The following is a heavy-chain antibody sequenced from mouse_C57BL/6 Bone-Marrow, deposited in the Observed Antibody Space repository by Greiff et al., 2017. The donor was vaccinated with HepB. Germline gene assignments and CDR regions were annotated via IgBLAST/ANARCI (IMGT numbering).Heavy chain of an antibody. V-gene: IGHV1-59*01. CDR3: ARFKY. CDR2: IDPSDSYT. Sequence: QVQLQQSGAELVRPGTSVKLSCKASGYTFTSYWMHWVKQRPGQGLEWIGVIDPSDSYTNYNQKFKGKATLTVDTSSSTAYMQLSSLTSEDSAVYYCARFKYWGQGTLVTVSA. CDR1: GYTFTSYW. J-gene: IGHJ3*01.